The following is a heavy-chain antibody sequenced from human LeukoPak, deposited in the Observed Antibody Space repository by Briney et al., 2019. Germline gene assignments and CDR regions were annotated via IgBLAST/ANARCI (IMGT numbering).Heavy chain of an antibody. Sequence: GGSLRLSCAASGFTFSNYAMSRVRQAPGEGREWVSAISGSDGSTYYAVSVKGRFTISRDNSKNTLYLQMNSLRAEDTAVYYCSTGDLPFGYWGQGTLVTVSS. CDR2: ISGSDGST. CDR1: GFTFSNYA. V-gene: IGHV3-23*01. CDR3: STGDLPFGY. J-gene: IGHJ4*02.